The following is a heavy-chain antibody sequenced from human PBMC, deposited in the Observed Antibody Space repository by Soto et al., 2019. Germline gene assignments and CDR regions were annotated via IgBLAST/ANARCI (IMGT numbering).Heavy chain of an antibody. Sequence: PGGSLRLSCAASGFTFSSYAMSWVRQAPGKGLEWVSAISGSGGSTYYADSVKGRFTISRDNSKNTLYLQMNSLRAEDTAVYYCAKDSYGSGSYYSLGYNWFDPWGQGTLVTVSS. CDR3: AKDSYGSGSYYSLGYNWFDP. CDR2: ISGSGGST. J-gene: IGHJ5*02. CDR1: GFTFSSYA. D-gene: IGHD3-10*01. V-gene: IGHV3-23*01.